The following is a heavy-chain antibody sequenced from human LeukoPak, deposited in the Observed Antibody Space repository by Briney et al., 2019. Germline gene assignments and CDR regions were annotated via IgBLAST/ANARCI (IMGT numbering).Heavy chain of an antibody. CDR1: GYTFNTYS. CDR3: ARDLDWVFDF. J-gene: IGHJ4*02. D-gene: IGHD3-9*01. Sequence: ASVNVSCKASGYTFNTYSFSWVRQAPGQGLEWIGWISTHNGDTKYAQDYQDRVTMTTDASTRTAYMELRSLRSDDTAVYYCARDLDWVFDFWGQGTLVTVSS. V-gene: IGHV1-18*01. CDR2: ISTHNGDT.